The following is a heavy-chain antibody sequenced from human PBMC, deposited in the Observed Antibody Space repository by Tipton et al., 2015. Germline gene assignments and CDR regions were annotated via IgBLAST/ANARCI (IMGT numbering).Heavy chain of an antibody. J-gene: IGHJ3*02. V-gene: IGHV4-31*03. CDR1: GGSTSSGGYF. Sequence: TLSLTCTVSGGSTSSGGYFWSWIRQHPGKGLEWIGYIYYSGITYDNPSLRSRVTISVDRSKNQFSLKLSSVTAADTAVYYCAGDSTSLESGIRYDGSGYYAFDIWDQGTMVTVSS. CDR3: AGDSTSLESGIRYDGSGYYAFDI. CDR2: IYYSGIT. D-gene: IGHD3-22*01.